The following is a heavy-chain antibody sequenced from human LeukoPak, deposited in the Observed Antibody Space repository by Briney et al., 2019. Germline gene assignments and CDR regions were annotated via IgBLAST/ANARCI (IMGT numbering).Heavy chain of an antibody. Sequence: PGGSLRLSCAASGFTFSSYSMNWVRQAPGKGLEWVSSISSSSSYIYYADSVKGRFTISRDNAKNSLYLQMNSLRAEDTAVYYCARDRGIAAAGGDGPWGQGTLVTVSS. CDR2: ISSSSSYI. D-gene: IGHD6-13*01. CDR3: ARDRGIAAAGGDGP. J-gene: IGHJ5*02. V-gene: IGHV3-21*01. CDR1: GFTFSSYS.